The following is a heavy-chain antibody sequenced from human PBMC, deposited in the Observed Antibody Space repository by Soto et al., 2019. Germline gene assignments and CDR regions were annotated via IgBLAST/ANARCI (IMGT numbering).Heavy chain of an antibody. J-gene: IGHJ6*02. D-gene: IGHD1-1*01. CDR2: ISGSGCST. V-gene: IGHV3-23*01. CDR1: GFTFGSYA. CDR3: ARTVRENGIYYYYYGMDV. Sequence: VWSLRLSCASSGFTFGSYAMSWVRHAPVKGVEWVSAISGSGCSTYYADCVKGRFTISRDNAKNTLYLQMNSLRAEDTAVYYCARTVRENGIYYYYYGMDVWGQGTTVTVSS.